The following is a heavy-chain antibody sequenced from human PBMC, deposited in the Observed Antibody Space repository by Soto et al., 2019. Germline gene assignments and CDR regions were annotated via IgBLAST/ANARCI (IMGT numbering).Heavy chain of an antibody. CDR3: TRQPGPGGNSLFDS. CDR1: GFTFSGSA. J-gene: IGHJ4*02. CDR2: IRNKANSYGT. Sequence: EVQLVESGGGLVQPGGSLKLSCAASGFTFSGSAMHWVRQASGKGLEWVGRIRNKANSYGTTYAASVTGRFTFSRYDSKNTAYLQMNSLKTEDTAVYYCTRQPGPGGNSLFDSWGQGTLVTVSS. V-gene: IGHV3-73*02. D-gene: IGHD2-21*02.